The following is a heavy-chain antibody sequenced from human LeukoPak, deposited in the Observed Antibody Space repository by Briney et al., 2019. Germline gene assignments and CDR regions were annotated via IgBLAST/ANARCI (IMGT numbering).Heavy chain of an antibody. J-gene: IGHJ3*02. D-gene: IGHD1-26*01. CDR2: IYSGGST. Sequence: GGSLRLSCAASGFTVSSNYMSWVRQAPGKGLEWFSVIYSGGSTYYADSVKGRFAISRDNSKNTLYLQMNSLRAEDTAVYYCARDSGPDAFDIWGQGTMVTVSS. V-gene: IGHV3-66*02. CDR3: ARDSGPDAFDI. CDR1: GFTVSSNY.